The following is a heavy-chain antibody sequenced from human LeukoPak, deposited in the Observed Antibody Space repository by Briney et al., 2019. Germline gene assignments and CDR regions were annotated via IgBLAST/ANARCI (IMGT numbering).Heavy chain of an antibody. CDR2: INPNSGGT. Sequence: GASVKVSCKASGYTFTGYYMHWVRQAPGQGLEWMGWINPNSGGTNYAQKFQGRVTITRDTSASTAYMELSSLRSEDMAVYYCATSGYSSGWFDYWGQGTLVTVSS. CDR1: GYTFTGYY. J-gene: IGHJ4*02. V-gene: IGHV1-2*02. CDR3: ATSGYSSGWFDY. D-gene: IGHD6-19*01.